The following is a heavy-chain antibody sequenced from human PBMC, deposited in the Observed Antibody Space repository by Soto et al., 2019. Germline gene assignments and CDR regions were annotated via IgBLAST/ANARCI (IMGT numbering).Heavy chain of an antibody. J-gene: IGHJ4*02. CDR3: LRGILSGAYNDY. Sequence: EVQLVESGGGLVKPGGSLRLSCAASGFTFSDAWMMWVRQAPGKGLEWVGRIKSRTDGGTTDYAPAVEGRFTISRDDSRYIWYLQINSLKTEDSALYYCLRGILSGAYNDYWGQGTVVTVSS. CDR1: GFTFSDAW. V-gene: IGHV3-15*07. D-gene: IGHD1-26*01. CDR2: IKSRTDGGTT.